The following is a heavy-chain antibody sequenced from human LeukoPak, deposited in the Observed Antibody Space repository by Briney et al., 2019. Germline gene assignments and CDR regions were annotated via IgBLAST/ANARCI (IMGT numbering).Heavy chain of an antibody. CDR1: GGSFSGYY. D-gene: IGHD6-13*01. Sequence: SETLSLTCAVYGGSFSGYYWSWIRQPPGKGLEWIGEINHSGSTNYNPSLKSRVTISVDTSKNQLSLKLSSVTAADTAVYYCARLIAAAGTSSSWFDPWGQGTLVTVSS. CDR2: INHSGST. J-gene: IGHJ5*02. V-gene: IGHV4-34*01. CDR3: ARLIAAAGTSSSWFDP.